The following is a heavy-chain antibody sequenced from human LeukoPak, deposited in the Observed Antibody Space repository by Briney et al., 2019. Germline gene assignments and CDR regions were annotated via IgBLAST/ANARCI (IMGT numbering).Heavy chain of an antibody. CDR1: GFTFSSYS. CDR2: ISSSSSYI. V-gene: IGHV3-21*01. CDR3: ARDISSSSRAFDI. Sequence: PGGSLRLSCAASGFTFSSYSMNWVRQAPGKGLEWVSSISSSSSYIYYADSVKGRFTISRDNAKNSLYLQMNSLRAEDTAVYYCARDISSSSRAFDIWGQGTMVTVSS. D-gene: IGHD6-6*01. J-gene: IGHJ3*02.